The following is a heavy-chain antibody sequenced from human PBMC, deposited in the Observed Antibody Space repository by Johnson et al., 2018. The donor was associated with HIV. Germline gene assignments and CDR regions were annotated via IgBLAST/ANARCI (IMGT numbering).Heavy chain of an antibody. CDR2: IWSDGSNK. CDR3: AKGGCGGDCYSPYLFDI. V-gene: IGHV3-33*08. D-gene: IGHD2-21*01. CDR1: GFTFDDYG. J-gene: IGHJ3*02. Sequence: MQLVESGGGVVRPGGSLRLSCAASGFTFDDYGMSWVRQAPGTGLEWVAVIWSDGSNKYYADSVKGRFPISRDNAKNSLYLQMNSLRAEDTAVYYCAKGGCGGDCYSPYLFDIWGQGTMVTVSS.